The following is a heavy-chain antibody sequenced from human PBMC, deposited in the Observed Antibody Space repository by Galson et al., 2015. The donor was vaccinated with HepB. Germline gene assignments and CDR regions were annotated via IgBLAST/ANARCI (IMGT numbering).Heavy chain of an antibody. J-gene: IGHJ4*02. CDR2: ISGSGGST. CDR1: GFTFSSYS. Sequence: SLRLSCAASGFTFSSYSMSWVRQAPGKGLEWASSISGSGGSTYYADSVKGRFTISRDSSKNTVYLQMNSLRAEDTAVYYCAKVKWEPLPFDYWGRGTLVTVSS. V-gene: IGHV3-23*01. CDR3: AKVKWEPLPFDY. D-gene: IGHD1-26*01.